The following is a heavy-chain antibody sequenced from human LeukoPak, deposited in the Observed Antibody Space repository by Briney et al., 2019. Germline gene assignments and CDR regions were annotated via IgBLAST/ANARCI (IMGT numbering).Heavy chain of an antibody. CDR3: AKPSNSGYERFDH. V-gene: IGHV4-38-2*02. J-gene: IGHJ4*02. CDR2: MYYRGSS. CDR1: NYSISSGYY. D-gene: IGHD5-12*01. Sequence: SETLSLTCTVSNYSISSGYYWGWIRQAPGKGLEWIGNMYYRGSSYSNPSLKGRVTISADTSKNQFSLKLSSVTAADTAMYYCAKPSNSGYERFDHWGRGTLVTVSS.